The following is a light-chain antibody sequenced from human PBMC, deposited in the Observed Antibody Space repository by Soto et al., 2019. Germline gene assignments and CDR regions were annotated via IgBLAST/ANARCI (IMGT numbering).Light chain of an antibody. Sequence: DIQMTQSPSSLSASVGDRVTITCRASQSISSYLNWYQQKPGKAPKRLIYAASSLQSGVPSRFSGSGSGTYFTLTISSLQPEDFETYYCQQCYSTPRVTFGGGTKVEIK. V-gene: IGKV1-39*01. CDR3: QQCYSTPRVT. CDR2: AAS. CDR1: QSISSY. J-gene: IGKJ4*01.